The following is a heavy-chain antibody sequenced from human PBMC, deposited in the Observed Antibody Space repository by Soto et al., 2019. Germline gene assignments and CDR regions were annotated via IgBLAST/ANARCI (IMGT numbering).Heavy chain of an antibody. CDR1: GFTFDDYG. V-gene: IGHV3-20*04. CDR2: INWNGGST. D-gene: IGHD2-15*01. Sequence: GGSLRLSCAASGFTFDDYGMSWVRQAPGKGLEWVSGINWNGGSTGYADSVKGRFTISRDNAKNSLYLQMNSLRAEDTALYYCASLEFAATPGYYYYGMDVWGQGTTVTVSS. CDR3: ASLEFAATPGYYYYGMDV. J-gene: IGHJ6*02.